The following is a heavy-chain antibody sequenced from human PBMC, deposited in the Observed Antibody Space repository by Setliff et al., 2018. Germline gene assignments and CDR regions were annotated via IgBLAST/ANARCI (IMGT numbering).Heavy chain of an antibody. CDR2: ISPYSGET. J-gene: IGHJ4*02. Sequence: ASVKVSCKASGSTFSSYAISWVRQAPGQGLEWMGGISPYSGETNYAQKFQDRLSVTADTSSKTTYMELRSLTSDDTAVYFCTRSRAPRVVLAADFDFWGQGTLVTVSS. V-gene: IGHV1-18*01. CDR1: GSTFSSYA. CDR3: TRSRAPRVVLAADFDF. D-gene: IGHD3-16*01.